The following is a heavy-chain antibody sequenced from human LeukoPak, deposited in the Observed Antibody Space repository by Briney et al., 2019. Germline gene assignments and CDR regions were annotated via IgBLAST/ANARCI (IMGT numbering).Heavy chain of an antibody. D-gene: IGHD6-19*01. CDR2: IIPIFGTA. V-gene: IGHV1-69*13. Sequence: SVKVSCKASGGTFSSYAISWVRQAPGRGLEWMGGIIPIFGTANYAQKFQGRVTITADESTSTAYMELSSLRSEDTAVYYCARGKYSSGWYYFDYWGQGTLVTVSS. CDR3: ARGKYSSGWYYFDY. CDR1: GGTFSSYA. J-gene: IGHJ4*02.